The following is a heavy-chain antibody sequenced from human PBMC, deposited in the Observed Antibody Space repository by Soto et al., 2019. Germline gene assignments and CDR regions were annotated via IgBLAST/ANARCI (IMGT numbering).Heavy chain of an antibody. CDR1: SGSVSSDSYY. CDR3: ARSPGSGDYVDY. Sequence: QVQLQESGPRLVQPSETLSLTCSVSSGSVSSDSYYWSWIRQPPGAGLEWIGYIYFSGTTNYNPSLESRVTILVDSSKNQFSLKLSSVTAADTAVYYCARSPGSGDYVDYWGQGTLVAVSS. J-gene: IGHJ4*02. D-gene: IGHD4-17*01. CDR2: IYFSGTT. V-gene: IGHV4-61*01.